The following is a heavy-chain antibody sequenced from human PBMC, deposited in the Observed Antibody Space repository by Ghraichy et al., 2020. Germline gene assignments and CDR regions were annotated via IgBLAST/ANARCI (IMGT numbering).Heavy chain of an antibody. D-gene: IGHD5-12*01. V-gene: IGHV4-34*01. Sequence: SETLSLTCAVYGGSFSGYYWSWIRQPPGKGLEWIGEINHSGSTNYNPSLKSRVTISVDTSKNQFSLKLSSVTAADTAVYYCARGYGYSGYDYGGRGRYFDYWGQGTLVTVSS. CDR1: GGSFSGYY. CDR3: ARGYGYSGYDYGGRGRYFDY. J-gene: IGHJ4*02. CDR2: INHSGST.